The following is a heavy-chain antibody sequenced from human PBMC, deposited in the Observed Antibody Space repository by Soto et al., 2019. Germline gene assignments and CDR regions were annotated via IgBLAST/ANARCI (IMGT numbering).Heavy chain of an antibody. J-gene: IGHJ6*04. CDR1: GGSFSGYY. CDR3: ARGSGPLYGSGRLDV. Sequence: SETLSLTCAVYGGSFSGYYWSWIRQPPGKGLEWIGEINHSGSTNYNPSLKSRVTISVDTSKNQFSLKLSSVTAADTAVYYCARGSGPLYGSGRLDVWGKGTTVTVSS. V-gene: IGHV4-34*01. D-gene: IGHD3-10*01. CDR2: INHSGST.